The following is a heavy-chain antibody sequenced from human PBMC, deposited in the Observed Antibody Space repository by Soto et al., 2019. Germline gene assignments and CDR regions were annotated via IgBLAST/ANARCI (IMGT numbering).Heavy chain of an antibody. D-gene: IGHD1-26*01. V-gene: IGHV4-4*07. CDR2: IYTSGST. CDR1: GGSISSYY. CDR3: ARERRSRSYLPGPTSAVDI. J-gene: IGHJ3*02. Sequence: SETLSLTCTVSGGSISSYYWSWIRQPAGKGLEWIGRIYTSGSTNYNPSLKSRVTMSVDTSKNQFSLKLSSVTAADTAVYYCARERRSRSYLPGPTSAVDIWAQGIMVTVS.